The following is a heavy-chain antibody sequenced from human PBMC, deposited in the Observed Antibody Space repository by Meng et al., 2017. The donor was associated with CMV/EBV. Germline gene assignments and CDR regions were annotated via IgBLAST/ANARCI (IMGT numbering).Heavy chain of an antibody. CDR1: GFTFSSYA. J-gene: IGHJ4*03. CDR2: ISYDGSNK. V-gene: IGHV3-30*04. CDR3: ARGTHYYDSSGYKIDY. Sequence: GGSLRLSCAASGFTFSSYAMHWVRQAPGKGLEWVAVISYDGSNKYYADSVKGRFTISRDNSKNTLYLQMNSLRAEDTAVYYCARGTHYYDSSGYKIDYWGQGTTVTVSS. D-gene: IGHD3-22*01.